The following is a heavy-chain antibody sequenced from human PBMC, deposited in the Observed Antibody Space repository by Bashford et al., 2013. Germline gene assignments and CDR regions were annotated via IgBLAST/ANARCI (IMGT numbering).Heavy chain of an antibody. CDR2: ISNDGSNK. CDR3: TKSYDY. V-gene: IGHV3-30*18. J-gene: IGHJ4*02. D-gene: IGHD3-10*01. Sequence: GGSLRLSCAASGFTFSRYDMNWVRQAPGKGLEWVALISNDGSNKNYADSVKGRFTISRDNSKDTLYLQMNSLRAEDTAVYYCTKSYDYWGQGTLVTVSS. CDR1: GFTFSRYD.